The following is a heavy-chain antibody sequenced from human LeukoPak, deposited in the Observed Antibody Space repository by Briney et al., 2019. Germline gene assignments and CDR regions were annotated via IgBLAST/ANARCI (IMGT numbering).Heavy chain of an antibody. V-gene: IGHV3-7*01. CDR2: IKQDGSEK. Sequence: GGSLRLSCAASGFTFSSYWMSWVRQAPGKGLEWVANIKQDGSEKYYVDSVKGRFTISRDNAKNSLYLQMNSLRAEDTAVYYCARGGPGGYYYDSSGLTGFDYWGQGTLVTVSS. J-gene: IGHJ4*02. CDR1: GFTFSSYW. D-gene: IGHD3-22*01. CDR3: ARGGPGGYYYDSSGLTGFDY.